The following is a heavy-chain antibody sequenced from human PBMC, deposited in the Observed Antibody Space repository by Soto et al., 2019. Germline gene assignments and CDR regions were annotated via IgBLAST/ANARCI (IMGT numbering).Heavy chain of an antibody. CDR2: IIPIFGTA. CDR1: GGTFSSYA. D-gene: IGHD2-15*01. CDR3: ASGVTPHCSGGSCYSWAFDI. Sequence: SVKVSCKASGGTFSSYAISWVRQAPGQGLEWMGGIIPIFGTANYAQKFQGRVTITADKSTSAAYMELSSLRSEDTAVYYCASGVTPHCSGGSCYSWAFDIWGQGTMVTVSS. J-gene: IGHJ3*02. V-gene: IGHV1-69*06.